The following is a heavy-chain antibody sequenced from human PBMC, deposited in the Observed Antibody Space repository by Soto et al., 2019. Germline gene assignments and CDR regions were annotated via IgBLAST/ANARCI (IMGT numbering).Heavy chain of an antibody. V-gene: IGHV4-4*07. D-gene: IGHD6-19*01. CDR3: ARGESVAVAGTFGYYYYGMDV. J-gene: IGHJ6*02. CDR1: GGSISSYY. Sequence: SETLSLTCTVSGGSISSYYWSWIRQPAGKGLEWIGRIYTSGSTNYNPSLKSRVTMSVDTSKNQFSLKLSSVTAADTAVYYCARGESVAVAGTFGYYYYGMDVWGQGTTVTVS. CDR2: IYTSGST.